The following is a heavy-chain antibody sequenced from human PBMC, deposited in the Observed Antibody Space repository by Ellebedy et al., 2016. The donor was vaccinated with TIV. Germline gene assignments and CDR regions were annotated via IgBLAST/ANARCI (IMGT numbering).Heavy chain of an antibody. CDR2: LSDSGGST. CDR1: GFTFSSYW. J-gene: IGHJ5*02. V-gene: IGHV3-23*01. Sequence: GESLKISCAASGFTFSSYWMNWVRQAPGKGLEWVSGLSDSGGSTHYADSVKGRFTISRDNSKNTLYLHMNSLRAEDTAVYYCAKDSSGYFNWFDPWGQGTLVTVSS. CDR3: AKDSSGYFNWFDP. D-gene: IGHD3-22*01.